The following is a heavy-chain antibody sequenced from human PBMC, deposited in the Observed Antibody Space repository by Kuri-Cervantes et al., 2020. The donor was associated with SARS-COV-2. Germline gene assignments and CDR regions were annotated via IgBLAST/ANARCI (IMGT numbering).Heavy chain of an antibody. D-gene: IGHD1-14*01. J-gene: IGHJ6*03. CDR1: GYTLTELS. CDR3: ARDLGSVRLYYYYYMDV. Sequence: ASVKVSCKVSGYTLTELSMHWVRQAPGKGLEWMGGFDPEDGETIYAQKFQGRVTITADKSTGTAYMELSSLRSEDTAVYYCARDLGSVRLYYYYYMDVWGKGTTVTVSS. V-gene: IGHV1-24*01. CDR2: FDPEDGET.